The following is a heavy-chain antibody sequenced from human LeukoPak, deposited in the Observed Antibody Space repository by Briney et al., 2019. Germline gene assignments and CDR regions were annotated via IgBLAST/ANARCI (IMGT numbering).Heavy chain of an antibody. CDR2: ISSDGSST. V-gene: IGHV3-74*03. Sequence: GGSLRLSCAASGFTFSSYWMHWVRQAPGKGLVWVSRISSDGSSTTYADSVKGRFTISRDNAKNTLYLQMNSLRAEDTAVYYCARVGLYCSGGSCYGCWGQGTLVTVSS. CDR1: GFTFSSYW. D-gene: IGHD2-15*01. CDR3: ARVGLYCSGGSCYGC. J-gene: IGHJ4*02.